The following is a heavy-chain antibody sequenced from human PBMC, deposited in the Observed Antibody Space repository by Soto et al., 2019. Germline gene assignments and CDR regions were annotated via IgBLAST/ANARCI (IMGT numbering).Heavy chain of an antibody. Sequence: PSETLSLTCTVSGGSISSGGYYWSWIRQHPGKGLEWIGYIYYSGSTYYNPSLKSRVTISVDTSKNQFSLKLSSVTAADTAVYYCAREAVAEPAAMTHNPWGQGTLVTVSS. CDR1: GGSISSGGYY. J-gene: IGHJ5*02. V-gene: IGHV4-31*03. CDR2: IYYSGST. CDR3: AREAVAEPAAMTHNP. D-gene: IGHD2-2*01.